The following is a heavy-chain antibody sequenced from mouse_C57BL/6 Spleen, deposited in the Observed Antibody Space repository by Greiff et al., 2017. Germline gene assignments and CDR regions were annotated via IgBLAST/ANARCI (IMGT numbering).Heavy chain of an antibody. V-gene: IGHV1-82*01. J-gene: IGHJ1*03. D-gene: IGHD1-1*01. CDR3: DYYGSRGTDWYFDV. CDR1: GYAFSSSW. CDR2: IYPGDGDT. Sequence: VKVVESGPELVKPGASVKISCKASGYAFSSSWMNWVKQRPGKGLEWIGRIYPGDGDTNYNGKFKGKATLTADKSSSTAYMQLSSLTSEDSAVYFCDYYGSRGTDWYFDVWGTGTTVTVSS.